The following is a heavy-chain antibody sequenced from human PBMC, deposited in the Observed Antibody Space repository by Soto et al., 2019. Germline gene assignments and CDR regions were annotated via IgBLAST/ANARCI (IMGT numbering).Heavy chain of an antibody. Sequence: VGSLRLSCAASGFTFSSYAMSWVRQAPGKGLEWVSAISGSGGSTYYADSVKGRFTISRDNSKNTLYLQMNSLRAGDTAVYYCAKVGTDFWRKYYFDYWGQGTLVTVSS. CDR1: GFTFSSYA. CDR2: ISGSGGST. V-gene: IGHV3-23*01. D-gene: IGHD3-3*01. J-gene: IGHJ4*02. CDR3: AKVGTDFWRKYYFDY.